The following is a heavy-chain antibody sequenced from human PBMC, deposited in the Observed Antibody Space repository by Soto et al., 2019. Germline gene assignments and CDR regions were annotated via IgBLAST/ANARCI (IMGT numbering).Heavy chain of an antibody. D-gene: IGHD6-13*01. CDR1: GGSISSGGYS. CDR2: IYHSGST. Sequence: SSETLSLTXAVSGGSISSGGYSWSWIRQPPGKGLEWIGYIYHSGSTYYNPSLKSRVTISVDRSKNQFSLKLSSVTAADTAVYYCARGGSSWSEYFQHWGQGTLVTVSS. J-gene: IGHJ1*01. CDR3: ARGGSSWSEYFQH. V-gene: IGHV4-30-2*01.